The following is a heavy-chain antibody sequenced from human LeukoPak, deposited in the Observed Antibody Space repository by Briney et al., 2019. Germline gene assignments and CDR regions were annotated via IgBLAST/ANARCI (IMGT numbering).Heavy chain of an antibody. CDR1: GYIFTSYG. CDR2: ISVYNGNT. CDR3: ARESGSGTYDFDY. V-gene: IGHV1-18*01. Sequence: ASVKVSCKASGYIFTSYGIGWVRQAPGQGLEWMGCISVYNGNTIYAQKFQGRVTMTTDTSTSTAYMELRSLRSDDTAVYYCARESGSGTYDFDYWGQGTLVTVSS. D-gene: IGHD5-12*01. J-gene: IGHJ4*02.